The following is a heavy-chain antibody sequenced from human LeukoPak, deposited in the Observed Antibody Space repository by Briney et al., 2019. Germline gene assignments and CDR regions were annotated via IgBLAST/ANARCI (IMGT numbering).Heavy chain of an antibody. Sequence: SVKVSCKASGGTFSSYAISWVRQAPGQGLEWMGGIIPIFGTANYAQKFQGRVTMTRDMSTSTVYMELSSLRSEDTAVYYCARSSSSSGGGCLDYWGQGTLVTVSS. D-gene: IGHD6-6*01. CDR3: ARSSSSSGGGCLDY. CDR2: IIPIFGTA. J-gene: IGHJ4*02. V-gene: IGHV1-69*05. CDR1: GGTFSSYA.